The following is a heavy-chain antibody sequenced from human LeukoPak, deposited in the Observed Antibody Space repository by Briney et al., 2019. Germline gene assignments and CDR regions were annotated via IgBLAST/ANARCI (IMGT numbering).Heavy chain of an antibody. CDR2: IYWNDDK. V-gene: IGHV2-5*01. CDR1: GFSLSTSGVG. J-gene: IGHJ3*02. CDR3: AHRRSLGYCSGTSCLDAFSI. Sequence: SGPTLVKPTQTLTLTCTFSGFSLSTSGVGVGWIRQPPGKALEWLALIYWNDDKRYSPSLKSGLTITKDTSKNQVVLTMTNMDPVDTATYYCAHRRSLGYCSGTSCLDAFSIWGQGTMITVSS. D-gene: IGHD2-2*01.